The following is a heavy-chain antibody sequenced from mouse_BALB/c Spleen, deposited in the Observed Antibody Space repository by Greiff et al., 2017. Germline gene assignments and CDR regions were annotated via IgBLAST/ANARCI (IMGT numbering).Heavy chain of an antibody. V-gene: IGHV14-4*02. CDR3: TTATRFAY. CDR1: GFNIKDYY. D-gene: IGHD1-2*01. J-gene: IGHJ3*01. Sequence: VHVKQSGAELVRSGASVKLSCTASGFNIKDYYMHWVKQRTEQGLEWIGWIDPENGDTEYAPKFQGKATMTADTSSNTAYLQLSSLTSEDTAVYYCTTATRFAYWGQGTLVTVSA. CDR2: IDPENGDT.